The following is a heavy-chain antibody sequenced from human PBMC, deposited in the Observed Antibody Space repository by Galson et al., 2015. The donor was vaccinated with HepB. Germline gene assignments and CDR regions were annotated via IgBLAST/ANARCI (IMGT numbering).Heavy chain of an antibody. D-gene: IGHD3-3*01. V-gene: IGHV3-23*01. CDR2: ISGSGGST. CDR3: AKVFGYDFWSGYYFRDYYYYYYMDV. J-gene: IGHJ6*03. CDR1: GFTFSSYA. Sequence: SLRLSCAASGFTFSSYAMSWVRQAPGKGLEWVSAISGSGGSTYYADSVKGRFTISRDNSKNTLYLQMNSLRAEDTAVYYCAKVFGYDFWSGYYFRDYYYYYYMDVWGKGTTVTVSS.